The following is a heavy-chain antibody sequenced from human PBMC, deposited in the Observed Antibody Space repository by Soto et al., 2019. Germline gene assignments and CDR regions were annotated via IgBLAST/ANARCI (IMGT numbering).Heavy chain of an antibody. J-gene: IGHJ5*02. V-gene: IGHV3-11*01. CDR1: GFTFSDYY. Sequence: GGSLRLSCAASGFTFSDYYMSWIRQPPGKGLEWISYITSSGTFTHYADSVKGRFTISRDNAKNFLYLQMNSLTAEDTAVYYCAKESGNRIDPWGQGTLVTVSS. CDR2: ITSSGTFT. D-gene: IGHD1-26*01. CDR3: AKESGNRIDP.